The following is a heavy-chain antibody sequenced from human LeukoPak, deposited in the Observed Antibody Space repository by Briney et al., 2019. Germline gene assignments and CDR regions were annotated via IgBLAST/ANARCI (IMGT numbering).Heavy chain of an antibody. CDR2: VSYDGTNK. J-gene: IGHJ6*03. CDR3: ARDVAPRPYHYMDV. Sequence: PGGSLRLSCAASGFTFSSHAMHWVRQSPGKGLEWVALVSYDGTNKFYADSVMGRFTVSRDNSKNTLYLQMSSLRTEDTAVYYCARDVAPRPYHYMDVWGRGTTVTVSS. V-gene: IGHV3-30-3*01. D-gene: IGHD6-6*01. CDR1: GFTFSSHA.